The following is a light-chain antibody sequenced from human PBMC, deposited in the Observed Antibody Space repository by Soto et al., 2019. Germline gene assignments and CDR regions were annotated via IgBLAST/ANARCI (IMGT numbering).Light chain of an antibody. Sequence: DIQMTQSPSSLCASEGDRVTITCRASQSVNTYLNWYQHKPGKAPKRLIYAASSLQSGVPSRFSGSGSGTEFTLTISSLQPEDSAVYYCQQSSSAPLTFGPGTNVDIK. CDR1: QSVNTY. V-gene: IGKV1-39*01. J-gene: IGKJ3*01. CDR2: AAS. CDR3: QQSSSAPLT.